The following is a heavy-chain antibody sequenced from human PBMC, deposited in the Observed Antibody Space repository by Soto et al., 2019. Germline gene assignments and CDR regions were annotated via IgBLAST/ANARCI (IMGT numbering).Heavy chain of an antibody. Sequence: QDQLVQSGAEVKKPGSSVKISCEASGYTFTSHGISWVRQAPGQGLEWMGWISTYNSRTHYAQKVQRRVTMTTATSTSTADLDLRSMTFADTAVYYCARARYCASPSCYKHYYYGMDTWGQGTTVTVSS. CDR2: ISTYNSRT. CDR1: GYTFTSHG. CDR3: ARARYCASPSCYKHYYYGMDT. D-gene: IGHD2-2*02. V-gene: IGHV1-18*04. J-gene: IGHJ6*02.